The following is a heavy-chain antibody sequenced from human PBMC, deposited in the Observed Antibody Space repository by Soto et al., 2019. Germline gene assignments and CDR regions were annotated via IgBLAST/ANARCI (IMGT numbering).Heavy chain of an antibody. V-gene: IGHV3-33*01. Sequence: QVQLVESGGGVVQPGRSLRLSCAASGFTFSSYGMHWVRQAPGKGLEWVAVIWYDGSNKYYADSVKGRFTISRDNSKNTLYLQMNSLRAEDTAVYYCAREIYGVSGYWGQGTLVTVSS. D-gene: IGHD4-17*01. J-gene: IGHJ4*02. CDR1: GFTFSSYG. CDR3: AREIYGVSGY. CDR2: IWYDGSNK.